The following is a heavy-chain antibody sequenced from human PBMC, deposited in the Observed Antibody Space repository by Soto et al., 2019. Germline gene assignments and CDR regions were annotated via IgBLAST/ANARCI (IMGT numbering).Heavy chain of an antibody. V-gene: IGHV3-30-3*01. D-gene: IGHD6-13*01. CDR3: ARWWVRGQLVYYFDY. CDR2: ISYDGSNK. Sequence: GGSLRLSCAASGFTFSSYAMHWVRQAPGKGLEWVAVISYDGSNKYYADSVKGRFTISRDNSKNTLYLQMNSLRAEDTAVYYCARWWVRGQLVYYFDYWGQGTLVTVSS. J-gene: IGHJ4*02. CDR1: GFTFSSYA.